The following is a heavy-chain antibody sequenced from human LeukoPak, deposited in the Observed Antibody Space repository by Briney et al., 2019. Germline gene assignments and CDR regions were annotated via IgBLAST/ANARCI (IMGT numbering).Heavy chain of an antibody. Sequence: ASVKVSCKASGYTFTSHDINWVRQATGQGLEWMGWMNPNSGNTGYAQKFQGRVTMTRNTSISTAYMELSSLRSEDTAVYYCARDRSGWYHWFDPWGQGTLVTVSS. CDR3: ARDRSGWYHWFDP. CDR2: MNPNSGNT. J-gene: IGHJ5*02. D-gene: IGHD6-19*01. V-gene: IGHV1-8*02. CDR1: GYTFTSHD.